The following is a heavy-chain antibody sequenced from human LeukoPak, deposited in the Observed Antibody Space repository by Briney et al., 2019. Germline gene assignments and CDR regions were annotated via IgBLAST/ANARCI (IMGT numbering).Heavy chain of an antibody. Sequence: EASVKVSCKASGGTFSSYAISWVRQAPGQGLEWMGWISAYNGNTNYAQKLQGRVTMTTDTSTSTAYMELRSLRSDDTAVYYCAREGGGRFLEWLQYFDYWGQGTLVTVSS. CDR2: ISAYNGNT. CDR3: AREGGGRFLEWLQYFDY. J-gene: IGHJ4*02. V-gene: IGHV1-18*01. D-gene: IGHD3-3*01. CDR1: GGTFSSYA.